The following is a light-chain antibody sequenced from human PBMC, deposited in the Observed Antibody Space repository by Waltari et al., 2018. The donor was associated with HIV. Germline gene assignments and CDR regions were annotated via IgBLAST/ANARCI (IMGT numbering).Light chain of an antibody. V-gene: IGLV1-47*02. CDR2: SNK. J-gene: IGLJ3*02. Sequence: QSVLTQPPSASGTPGQRVTISCSGSSSNIGSKYVYWFQQLPGTAPNLLMYSNKQRPSGVPDRVSGSKSGTSASLAISGLRAEDEADYYCAAWDDSLSAVVFGGGTKLTVL. CDR1: SSNIGSKY. CDR3: AAWDDSLSAVV.